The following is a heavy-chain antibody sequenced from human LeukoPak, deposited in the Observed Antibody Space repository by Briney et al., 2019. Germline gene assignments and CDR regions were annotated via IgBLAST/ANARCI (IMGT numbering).Heavy chain of an antibody. CDR3: ARGIWGSPTYFDY. CDR2: TYYKSKWYN. D-gene: IGHD3-16*01. Sequence: SQTLSLTCAISGDSVSSNSAAWSWIRQSPSRGLEWLGRTYYKSKWYNHYAVSVKSRITINPDTSKNQFSLQLHSVTAEDTAVYYCARGIWGSPTYFDYWGQGTLVTVSS. J-gene: IGHJ4*02. CDR1: GDSVSSNSAA. V-gene: IGHV6-1*01.